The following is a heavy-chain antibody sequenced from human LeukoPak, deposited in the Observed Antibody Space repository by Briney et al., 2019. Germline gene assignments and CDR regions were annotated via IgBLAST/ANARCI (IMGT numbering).Heavy chain of an antibody. CDR1: GFSLSSYS. Sequence: GGSLRLSCAASGFSLSSYSMNWIRQAPGKGLEWVSSISTDNSYRHYADSVKGRFTISRDNPKNSLYLQMNTLRAEDTAVYYCARDASLDFWGQGTLVTVSS. V-gene: IGHV3-21*06. CDR2: ISTDNSYR. J-gene: IGHJ4*02. CDR3: ARDASLDF.